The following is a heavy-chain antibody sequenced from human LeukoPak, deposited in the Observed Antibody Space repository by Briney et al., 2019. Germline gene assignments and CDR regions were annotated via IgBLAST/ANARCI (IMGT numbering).Heavy chain of an antibody. J-gene: IGHJ5*02. CDR2: IYYSGST. V-gene: IGHV4-39*07. CDR3: ARVGGRGLNWFDP. CDR1: GGSISSSSYY. D-gene: IGHD3-10*01. Sequence: SETLSLTCTVSGGSISSSSYYWGWIRQPPGKGLEWIGSIYYSGSTYYNPSLKSRVTISVDTSKNQFSLKLSSVTAADTAVYYCARVGGRGLNWFDPWGQGTLVTVSS.